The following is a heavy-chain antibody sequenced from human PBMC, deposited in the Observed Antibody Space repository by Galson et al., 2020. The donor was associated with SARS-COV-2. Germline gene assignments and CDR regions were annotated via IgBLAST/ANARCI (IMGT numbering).Heavy chain of an antibody. CDR3: AKDRPIQLWLGWFDP. V-gene: IGHV3-30*18. Sequence: GESLKISCAASGFTFSSYGMHWVRQAPGKGLEWVAVISYDGSNKYYADSVKGRFTISRDNSKNTLYLQMNSLRAEDTAEYYCAKDRPIQLWLGWFDPWGQGTLVTVSS. CDR2: ISYDGSNK. J-gene: IGHJ5*02. CDR1: GFTFSSYG. D-gene: IGHD5-18*01.